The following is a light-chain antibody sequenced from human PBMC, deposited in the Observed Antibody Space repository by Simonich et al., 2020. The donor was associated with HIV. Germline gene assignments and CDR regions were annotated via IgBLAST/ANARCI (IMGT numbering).Light chain of an antibody. CDR1: QSISRW. Sequence: DIQMTQSPSTLSASVGDRVTITCRARQSISRWLAWYQQKPGKAPKLLIYKASSLESGVPSRFSGSGSETEFTLTITSLQPEDFATYYCQQFNSYAWTFGPGTKVEIK. J-gene: IGKJ1*01. V-gene: IGKV1-5*03. CDR3: QQFNSYAWT. CDR2: KAS.